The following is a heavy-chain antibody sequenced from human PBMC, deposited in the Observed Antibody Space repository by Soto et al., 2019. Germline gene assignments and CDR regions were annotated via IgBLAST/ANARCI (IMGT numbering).Heavy chain of an antibody. J-gene: IGHJ4*02. V-gene: IGHV4-31*03. CDR2: IYYSGST. Sequence: QVQLQESGPGLVKPSQTLSLTCTVSGGSISSGGYYWSWIRQHPGKGLEWIGYIYYSGSTYYNPSPNSRFTIAGDTSKNQFSRKLSSVTAADTAVYYWARGVQDYDGRTFDYWGQGTLVTVSS. CDR1: GGSISSGGYY. CDR3: ARGVQDYDGRTFDY. D-gene: IGHD4-17*01.